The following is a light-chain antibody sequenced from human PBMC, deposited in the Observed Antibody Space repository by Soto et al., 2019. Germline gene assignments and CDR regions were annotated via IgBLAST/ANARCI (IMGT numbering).Light chain of an antibody. V-gene: IGKV3-20*01. CDR2: GAS. CDR1: QSVSSSY. J-gene: IGKJ4*01. Sequence: VLTQYQGTRSFSPGEIASLYCRSSQSVSSSYLAWYQQKPGQAPRLLIYGASTRATGIPDRFSGSGSGTDFTLTISSLEPEDFVVYYCQQYGSSPLTFGGGTKGDIK. CDR3: QQYGSSPLT.